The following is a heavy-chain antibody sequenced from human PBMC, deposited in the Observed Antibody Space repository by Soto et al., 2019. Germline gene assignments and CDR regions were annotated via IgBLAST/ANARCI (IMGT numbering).Heavy chain of an antibody. CDR2: VYYSGTT. J-gene: IGHJ4*02. CDR1: GDSVSSPTSF. CDR3: ARVKCSGGTCDKPLDI. D-gene: IGHD2-15*01. Sequence: PSETLSLTCTVSGDSVSSPTSFWSWIRQSPGKGLEWIGYVYYSGTTYYNLSLKSRVTMSIDTSKNQFSLRLSSVTAADTAVYYCARVKCSGGTCDKPLDIWGQGTLVTVSS. V-gene: IGHV4-61*01.